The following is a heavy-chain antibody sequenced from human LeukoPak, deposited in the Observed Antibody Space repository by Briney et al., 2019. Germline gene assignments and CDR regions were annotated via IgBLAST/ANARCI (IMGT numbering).Heavy chain of an antibody. CDR2: IYHSGST. CDR1: GYSISSGYY. D-gene: IGHD6-13*01. J-gene: IGHJ3*02. Sequence: SETLSLTCTVSGYSISSGYYWGWIRPPPGKGLEWIGSIYHSGSTYYNPPLKSRVTISVDTSKNQFSLKLSSVTAADTAVYYCARRIAAAGWRGDAFDIWGQGTMVTVSS. CDR3: ARRIAAAGWRGDAFDI. V-gene: IGHV4-38-2*02.